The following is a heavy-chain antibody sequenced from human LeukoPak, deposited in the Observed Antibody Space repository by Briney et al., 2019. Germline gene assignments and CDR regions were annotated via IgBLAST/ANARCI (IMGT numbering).Heavy chain of an antibody. CDR2: INSGGSGI. J-gene: IGHJ4*02. CDR1: GFRFSYE. V-gene: IGHV3-48*03. Sequence: GGSLRLSCEASGFRFSYEMSWVRQAPGKGLEWLSYINSGGSGIHYAGSVNGRFTISRDNAKNSLYLQMNSLRVEDTAVYYCAAVGRAGHPGYRGKGTLVTVSS. CDR3: AAVGRAGHPGY. D-gene: IGHD2-2*01.